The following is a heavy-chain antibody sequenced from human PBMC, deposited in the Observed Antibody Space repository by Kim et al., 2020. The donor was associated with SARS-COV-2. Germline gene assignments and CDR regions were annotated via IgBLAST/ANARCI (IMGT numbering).Heavy chain of an antibody. CDR1: GFTFSSYA. CDR3: AREDYNNYYFYGLDV. D-gene: IGHD4-4*01. Sequence: GGSLRLSCAASGFTFSSYAMHWVRQAPGKGLEWVAVIWYDGSNKHYADSVKGRFTVSRDNSKNTLYLQMNSLRAEDTAVYYCAREDYNNYYFYGLDVWGQGTTVTVSS. V-gene: IGHV3-33*01. J-gene: IGHJ6*02. CDR2: IWYDGSNK.